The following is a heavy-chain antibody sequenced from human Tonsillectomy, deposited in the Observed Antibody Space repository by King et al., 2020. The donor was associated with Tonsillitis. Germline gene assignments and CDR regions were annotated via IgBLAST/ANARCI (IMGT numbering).Heavy chain of an antibody. D-gene: IGHD6-19*01. CDR3: AKDPSGLGPDY. V-gene: IGHV3-43*02. CDR1: GFTFDDYA. Sequence: VQLVESGGGVVQPGGSLRLSCAASGFTFDDYAMHWVRQAPGKGLEWVSHISGDGGSTYYRDSVKGRFTISRDNSKNSLYLQMNSLRTEDTALYFCAKDPSGLGPDYWGQGTLVTVSS. J-gene: IGHJ4*02. CDR2: ISGDGGST.